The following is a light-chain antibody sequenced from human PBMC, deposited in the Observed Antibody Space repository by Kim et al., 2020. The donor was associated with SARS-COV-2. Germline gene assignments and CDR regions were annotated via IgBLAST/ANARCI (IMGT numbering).Light chain of an antibody. CDR3: QVWDSRTAFYV. CDR1: NIGSKN. Sequence: ALGQTARIPWGGNNIGSKNVHGYQQKPGQAPVLVIYRDSNRPSGIPERFSGSNSGNTATLTISRVQAGDEADYYCQVWDSRTAFYVFGTGTKVTVL. CDR2: RDS. V-gene: IGLV3-9*01. J-gene: IGLJ1*01.